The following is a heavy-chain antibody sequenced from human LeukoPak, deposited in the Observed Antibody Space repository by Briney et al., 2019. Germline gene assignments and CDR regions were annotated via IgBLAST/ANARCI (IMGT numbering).Heavy chain of an antibody. J-gene: IGHJ4*02. CDR1: GGTYSRYA. CDR2: IIPIFGTS. D-gene: IGHD2-2*01. CDR3: ARGVYCSSTSCYGGLYYFDY. V-gene: IGHV1-69*06. Sequence: SVPVSCLASGGTYSRYAISWVGQAGGQQVEWMGGIIPIFGTSKLAQKFQGRVTITADKSTSTAYMELSSLRSEDTAVYYCARGVYCSSTSCYGGLYYFDYWGQGTLVTVSS.